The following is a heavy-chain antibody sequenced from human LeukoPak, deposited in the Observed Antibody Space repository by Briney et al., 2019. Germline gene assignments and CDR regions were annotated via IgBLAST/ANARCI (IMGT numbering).Heavy chain of an antibody. V-gene: IGHV3-30*18. CDR2: ISYDGSNK. CDR1: GFTFSSYG. Sequence: PGRSLRLSCAASGFTFSSYGMHWVRQAPGKGLERVAVISYDGSNKYYADSVKGRFTISRDNSKNTLYLQMNSLRAEDTAVYYCAKAAVYSNRWTPFDDWGQGTLVTVSS. J-gene: IGHJ4*02. CDR3: AKAAVYSNRWTPFDD. D-gene: IGHD2/OR15-2a*01.